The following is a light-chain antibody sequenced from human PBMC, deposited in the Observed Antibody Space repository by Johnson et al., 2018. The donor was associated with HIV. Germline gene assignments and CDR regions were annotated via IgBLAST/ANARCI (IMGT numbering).Light chain of an antibody. CDR1: SSNIGSNY. V-gene: IGLV1-51*02. J-gene: IGLJ1*01. Sequence: QSVLTQPPSVSAAPGQKVTISCSGGSSNIGSNYVSWYKQLPGTAPKLLIYENDKRPSGIRDRFSGSKSGTSATLGITGLQTGDEADYYCGTWDSSLSALYVFGTGTKVTVL. CDR3: GTWDSSLSALYV. CDR2: END.